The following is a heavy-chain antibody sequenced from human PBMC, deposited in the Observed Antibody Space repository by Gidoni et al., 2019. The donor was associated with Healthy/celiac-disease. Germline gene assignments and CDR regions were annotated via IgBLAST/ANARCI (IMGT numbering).Heavy chain of an antibody. Sequence: QVQLVQSGAAVKKPGASVKVSCKASGYTFTSYYMHWVRQAPGQGLEWMGIINPSGGSTSYAQKFQGRVTMTRDTSTGTVYMELSSLRSEDTAVYYCARDPAGGVVPEDAFDIWGQGTMVTVSS. V-gene: IGHV1-46*01. D-gene: IGHD2-2*01. CDR2: INPSGGST. CDR3: ARDPAGGVVPEDAFDI. CDR1: GYTFTSYY. J-gene: IGHJ3*02.